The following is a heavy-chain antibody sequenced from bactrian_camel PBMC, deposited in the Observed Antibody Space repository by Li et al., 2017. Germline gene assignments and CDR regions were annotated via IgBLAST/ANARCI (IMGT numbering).Heavy chain of an antibody. Sequence: VQLVESGGGLVQPGGSLRLSCAASGFTFSTFWMYWVRQAPGKGLEWVSTIGSGGSTWYADSVKGRFTISRDNAKNTLYLQLNSLKSEDTAVYYCATWGDFAHWGQGTQVTV. CDR2: IGSGGST. CDR1: GFTFSTFW. D-gene: IGHD5*01. J-gene: IGHJ4*01. V-gene: IGHV3S1*01. CDR3: ATWGDFAH.